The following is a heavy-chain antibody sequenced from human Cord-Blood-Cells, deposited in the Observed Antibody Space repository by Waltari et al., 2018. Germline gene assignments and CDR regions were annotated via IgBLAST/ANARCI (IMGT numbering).Heavy chain of an antibody. CDR1: GFTFSSYS. D-gene: IGHD2-21*02. J-gene: IGHJ4*02. CDR3: ARDGGNSDY. V-gene: IGHV3-21*01. CDR2: ISSSSYI. Sequence: EVQLVESGGGLVKPGGSLRLSCAAAGFTFSSYSMNWVRQAPGKGLVWVSSISSSSYIYYADSVKGRFTISRDNAKNSLYLQMNSLRAEDTAVYYCARDGGNSDYWGQGTLVTVSS.